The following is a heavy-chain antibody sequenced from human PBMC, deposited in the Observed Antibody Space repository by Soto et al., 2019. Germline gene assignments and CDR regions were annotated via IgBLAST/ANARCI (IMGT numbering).Heavy chain of an antibody. J-gene: IGHJ6*02. Sequence: GASVKVSCKASGFTFTSSAVQWVRQARGQRLXWIGWIVVGSGNTNYAQKFQERVTIXXXXSXXTAYMELSSLRSEDTAVYYCAAEGYSSGWSPGYYYGMDVWGQGTTVTVSS. V-gene: IGHV1-58*01. CDR3: AAEGYSSGWSPGYYYGMDV. CDR2: IVVGSGNT. D-gene: IGHD6-19*01. CDR1: GFTFTSSA.